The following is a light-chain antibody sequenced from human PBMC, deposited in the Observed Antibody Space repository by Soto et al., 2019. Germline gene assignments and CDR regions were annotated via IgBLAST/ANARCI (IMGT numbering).Light chain of an antibody. CDR1: QSISSW. Sequence: DIQMIQSPSTLSASVGDRVTITCRASQSISSWLAWYQQKLGKAPKLLIYDASRLETGVPSRFSGSGSGTEFTLTISSLQPDDFATYYCQQYNSYLVTFGGGTKVEIK. J-gene: IGKJ4*01. CDR2: DAS. V-gene: IGKV1-5*01. CDR3: QQYNSYLVT.